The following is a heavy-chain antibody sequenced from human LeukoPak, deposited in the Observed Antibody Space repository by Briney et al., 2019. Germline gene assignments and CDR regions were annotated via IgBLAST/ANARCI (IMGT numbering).Heavy chain of an antibody. Sequence: PGGSLRLSCAASGFTFDDYAMHWVRQAPGKGLEWVSGISWNSGSIGYADSVKGRFTISRDNAKNSLYLQMNSLRAEDTALYYCAKAIKYDILTGCDYWGQGTLITVSS. V-gene: IGHV3-9*01. CDR3: AKAIKYDILTGCDY. CDR2: ISWNSGSI. D-gene: IGHD3-9*01. J-gene: IGHJ4*02. CDR1: GFTFDDYA.